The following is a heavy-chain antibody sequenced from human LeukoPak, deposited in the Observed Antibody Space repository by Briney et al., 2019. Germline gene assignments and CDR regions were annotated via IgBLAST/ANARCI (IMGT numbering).Heavy chain of an antibody. CDR2: ISGSGGST. J-gene: IGHJ5*02. V-gene: IGHV3-23*01. CDR3: ARDRTYYYGSGSYYNNWFDP. D-gene: IGHD3-10*01. CDR1: GFTFSSYA. Sequence: GGSLRLSRAASGFTFSSYAMSWVRQAPGKGLEWVSAISGSGGSTYYADSVKGRFTISRDNAKNSLYLQMNSLRAEDTAVYYCARDRTYYYGSGSYYNNWFDPWGQGTLVTVSS.